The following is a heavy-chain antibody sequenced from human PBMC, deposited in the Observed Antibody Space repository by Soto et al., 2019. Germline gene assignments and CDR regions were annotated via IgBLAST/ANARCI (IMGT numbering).Heavy chain of an antibody. Sequence: PSETMSLTCTVSGFSLSSPHHNWRWIRQYPGKGLEWIGFIHYSGTTYYNPSLKSRVAISVDTSRNDFSLRLSSVTAADTAVYYCTTGGDASKPGYWGQGTLVTVSS. CDR1: GFSLSSPHHN. CDR2: IHYSGTT. J-gene: IGHJ4*02. V-gene: IGHV4-31*03. CDR3: TTGGDASKPGY. D-gene: IGHD1-1*01.